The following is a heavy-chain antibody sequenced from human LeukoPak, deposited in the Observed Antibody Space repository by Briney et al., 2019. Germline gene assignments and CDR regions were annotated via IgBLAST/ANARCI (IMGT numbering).Heavy chain of an antibody. Sequence: GGSLRLSCVVSGISLSNYAMTWVRQAPGKGLEWVSYISERGGSTTYADSVKGRFTISRDNAKNSLYLQMNSLRAEDTALYYCARDGYNPFDYWGQGTLVTVSS. D-gene: IGHD5-24*01. V-gene: IGHV3-23*01. CDR2: ISERGGST. CDR1: GISLSNYA. CDR3: ARDGYNPFDY. J-gene: IGHJ4*02.